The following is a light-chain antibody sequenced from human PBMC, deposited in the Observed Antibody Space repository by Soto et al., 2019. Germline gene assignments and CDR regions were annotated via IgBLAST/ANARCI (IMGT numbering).Light chain of an antibody. Sequence: NFMLTQPHSVSESPGKTVTISCTRSSGSIASNYVQWYQQRPGSAPTAVIYEDNQRPSGVPDRFSGSTDVSSNSASLTISGLQTEDEADYYCQSYDSSTVVFGGGTKVTVL. CDR3: QSYDSSTVV. CDR1: SGSIASNY. V-gene: IGLV6-57*04. J-gene: IGLJ2*01. CDR2: EDN.